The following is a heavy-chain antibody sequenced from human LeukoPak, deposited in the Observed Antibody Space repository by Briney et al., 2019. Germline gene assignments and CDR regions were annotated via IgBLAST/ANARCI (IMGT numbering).Heavy chain of an antibody. V-gene: IGHV3-30*02. D-gene: IGHD3-9*01. CDR3: AKDGGVYDILTGYSRTYYYYYMDV. J-gene: IGHJ6*03. Sequence: PGGSLRLTCAAPGFTFSSYGMHWVRQAPGKGLEWVAFIRYDGSNKYYADSVKGRFTISRDNSKNTLYLQMNSLRAEDTALYYCAKDGGVYDILTGYSRTYYYYYMDVWGKGTTVTISS. CDR2: IRYDGSNK. CDR1: GFTFSSYG.